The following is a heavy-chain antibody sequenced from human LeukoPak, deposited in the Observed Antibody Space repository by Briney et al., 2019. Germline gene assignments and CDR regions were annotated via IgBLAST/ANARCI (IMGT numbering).Heavy chain of an antibody. D-gene: IGHD1-26*01. CDR3: ARGGSQFDF. CDR1: GGTFNNYT. J-gene: IGHJ4*02. CDR2: IFPIIGIP. Sequence: SVKVSCKGSGGTFNNYTINWVRQAPGQGLEWMGRIFPIIGIPYYAQRFQGRVTITADKSTGTVYMELSSLRSEDTAVYYCARGGSQFDFWGQGTLVTVSA. V-gene: IGHV1-69*02.